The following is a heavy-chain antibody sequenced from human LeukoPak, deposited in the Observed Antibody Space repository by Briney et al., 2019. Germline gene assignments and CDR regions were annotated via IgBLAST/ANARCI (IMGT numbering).Heavy chain of an antibody. CDR1: GGTFSSYA. V-gene: IGHV1-69*04. D-gene: IGHD6-6*01. CDR3: ARDIASIAARPDWFDP. CDR2: IIPILGIA. J-gene: IGHJ5*02. Sequence: GAPVKVSCKASGGTFSSYAISWVRQAPGQGLEWMGRIIPILGIANYAQKFQGRVTITADKSTSTAYMELSSLRSEDTAVYYCARDIASIAARPDWFDPWGQGTLVTVSS.